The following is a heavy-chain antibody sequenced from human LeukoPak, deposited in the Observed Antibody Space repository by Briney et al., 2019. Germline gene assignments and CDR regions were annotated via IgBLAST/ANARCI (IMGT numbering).Heavy chain of an antibody. Sequence: GGSLRLSCAASGFTFSSYSMNWVRQAPGKGLEWVSYISSTSSTIYYADSVKGRFTISRDNAKNSLYLQMSSLRDEDTAVYYCARGRSAAGALHYFDYWGQGTLVTVSS. CDR2: ISSTSSTI. V-gene: IGHV3-48*02. D-gene: IGHD6-13*01. CDR1: GFTFSSYS. J-gene: IGHJ4*02. CDR3: ARGRSAAGALHYFDY.